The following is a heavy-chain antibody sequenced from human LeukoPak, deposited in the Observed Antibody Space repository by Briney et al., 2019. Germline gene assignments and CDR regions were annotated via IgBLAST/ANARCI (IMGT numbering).Heavy chain of an antibody. Sequence: GSLRLSCAASGFTFSSYGMHWVRQAPGKGLEWVAVISYDGSNKYYADSVKGRFTISRDNSKNTLYLQMNSLRAEDTAVYYCARGPENEWVRGSSKYYYYYYMDVWGKGTTVTVSS. D-gene: IGHD3-10*01. CDR3: ARGPENEWVRGSSKYYYYYYMDV. J-gene: IGHJ6*03. CDR2: ISYDGSNK. CDR1: GFTFSSYG. V-gene: IGHV3-30*03.